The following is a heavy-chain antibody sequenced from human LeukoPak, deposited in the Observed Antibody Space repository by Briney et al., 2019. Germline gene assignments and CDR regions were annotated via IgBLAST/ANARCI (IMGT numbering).Heavy chain of an antibody. CDR2: ISYDGSNK. V-gene: IGHV3-30*03. CDR1: GFAFSSHW. D-gene: IGHD1-26*01. J-gene: IGHJ3*02. Sequence: GGSLRLSCAASGFAFSSHWMNWVRQAPGKGLEWVAVISYDGSNKYYADSVKGRFTISKDNSKNTLYLQMNSLRAEDTAVYYCAREVGLDAFDIWGQGTMVTVSS. CDR3: AREVGLDAFDI.